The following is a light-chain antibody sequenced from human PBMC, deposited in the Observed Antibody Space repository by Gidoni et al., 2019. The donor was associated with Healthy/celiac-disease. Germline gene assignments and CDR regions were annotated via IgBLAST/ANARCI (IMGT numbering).Light chain of an antibody. J-gene: IGKJ3*01. CDR2: AAS. V-gene: IGKV1-39*01. CDR1: QSISSY. CDR3: QQSYSTPPVT. Sequence: DIQMTQSPSSLSASVGDRVTITCRASQSISSYLNWYQQKPGKAPKLLIYAASSLQSGVPSRFSGSGSGTDFTLTSSSLQPEDFATYYCQQSYSTPPVTFGPXTKVDIK.